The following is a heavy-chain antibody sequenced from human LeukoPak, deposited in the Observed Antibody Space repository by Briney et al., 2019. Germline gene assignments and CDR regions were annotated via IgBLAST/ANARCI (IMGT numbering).Heavy chain of an antibody. CDR3: ARSLKGDYDFWSGYPHRYYYYYMDV. D-gene: IGHD3-3*01. CDR2: MNPKSGNT. CDR1: GYSFTSYD. J-gene: IGHJ6*03. V-gene: IGHV1-8*01. Sequence: ASVKVSCKASGYSFTSYDINWVRQATGQGLEWMGWMNPKSGNTGYAQKFQGRVTMTRSTSISTAYMELSSLRSEDTAVYYCARSLKGDYDFWSGYPHRYYYYYMDVWGKGTTVTVSS.